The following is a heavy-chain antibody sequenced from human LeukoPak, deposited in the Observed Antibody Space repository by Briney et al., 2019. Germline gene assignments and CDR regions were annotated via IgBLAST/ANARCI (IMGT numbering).Heavy chain of an antibody. Sequence: GGSLSLSCAASGFTFSSYAMSWVRQAPGKGLEWVSAISGSGGSTYYADSVKGRFTISRDNSKNTLYLQMNSLRAEDTAVYYCAKVRMDYDSSGCDYWGQGTLVTVSS. J-gene: IGHJ4*02. CDR1: GFTFSSYA. V-gene: IGHV3-23*01. D-gene: IGHD3-22*01. CDR2: ISGSGGST. CDR3: AKVRMDYDSSGCDY.